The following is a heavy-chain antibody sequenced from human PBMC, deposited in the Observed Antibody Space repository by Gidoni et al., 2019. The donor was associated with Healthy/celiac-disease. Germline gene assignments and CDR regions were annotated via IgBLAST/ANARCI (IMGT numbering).Heavy chain of an antibody. J-gene: IGHJ5*02. CDR2: IIPIFGTA. CDR1: GGTFSSYA. D-gene: IGHD6-19*01. Sequence: QVQLVQSGAEVKKPGPSVTVSCKASGGTFSSYAISWVRQAPGQGLEWMGGIIPIFGTANYAQKFQGRVTITADKSTSTAYMELSSLRSEDTAVYYCASSFSGWYFSNWFDPWGQGTLVTVSS. CDR3: ASSFSGWYFSNWFDP. V-gene: IGHV1-69*06.